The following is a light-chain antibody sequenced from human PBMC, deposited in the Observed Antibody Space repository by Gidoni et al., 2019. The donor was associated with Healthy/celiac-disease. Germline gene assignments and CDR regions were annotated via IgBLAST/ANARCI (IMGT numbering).Light chain of an antibody. CDR3: QQYNSYWT. CDR1: QSLSSW. CDR2: KAS. V-gene: IGKV1-5*03. Sequence: DIQMTQSPSTLSASVGDRVTITCRASQSLSSWLAWYQQKPGKAPKLLIYKASSLESGVPSRFSGSGSGTEFTLTISSLQPDDFATYYCQQYNSYWTFGQGTKVEIK. J-gene: IGKJ1*01.